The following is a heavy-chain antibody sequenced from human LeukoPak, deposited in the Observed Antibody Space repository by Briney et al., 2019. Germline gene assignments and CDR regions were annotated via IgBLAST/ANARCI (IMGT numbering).Heavy chain of an antibody. CDR2: ISGSGDST. J-gene: IGHJ4*02. Sequence: GGSLRLSRAASGFTFSNYALSWVRQAPGKGLEWVSVISGSGDSTYYADSVKGRFTISRDNSKNTLYLQMNSLRAEDTAVYYCAKSRSSSWYLNYFDYWGQGTLVTVSS. CDR1: GFTFSNYA. CDR3: AKSRSSSWYLNYFDY. D-gene: IGHD6-13*01. V-gene: IGHV3-23*01.